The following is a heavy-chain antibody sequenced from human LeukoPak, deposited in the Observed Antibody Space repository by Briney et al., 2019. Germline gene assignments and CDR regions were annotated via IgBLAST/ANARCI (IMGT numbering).Heavy chain of an antibody. CDR2: INPYNANT. CDR1: GYTFTSYG. Sequence: ASVKVSCKASGYTFTSYGISWVRQAAGQGLEWMGWINPYNANTNYAQKLQGRVTMTTDTSTSTAYMELRSLRSDDTAVYYCARGVVGAYGVTREGFDYWGQGTLVTVSS. CDR3: ARGVVGAYGVTREGFDY. V-gene: IGHV1-18*01. D-gene: IGHD1-26*01. J-gene: IGHJ4*02.